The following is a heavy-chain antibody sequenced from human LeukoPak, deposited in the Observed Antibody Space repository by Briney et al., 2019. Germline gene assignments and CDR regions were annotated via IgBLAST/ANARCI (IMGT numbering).Heavy chain of an antibody. D-gene: IGHD5-12*01. CDR3: VKDGYSGYDWGY. V-gene: IGHV3-23*01. CDR2: ISGSGGST. Sequence: GGSLRLSCAASGFTFSDSTMHWVRQAPGMGLEWVSAISGSGGSTYYADSVRGRFTISRDNSKNTVYLQMNSLRAEDTAVYYCVKDGYSGYDWGYWGQGTLVTVSS. J-gene: IGHJ4*02. CDR1: GFTFSDST.